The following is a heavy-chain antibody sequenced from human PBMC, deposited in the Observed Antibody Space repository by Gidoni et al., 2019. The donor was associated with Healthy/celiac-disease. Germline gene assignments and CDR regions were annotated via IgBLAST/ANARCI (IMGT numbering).Heavy chain of an antibody. V-gene: IGHV3-9*01. D-gene: IGHD6-6*01. CDR2: ISWNSGCI. J-gene: IGHJ3*02. CDR1: GFTFDDYA. CDR3: AKDPGALIAARPRGAFDI. Sequence: EVQLVESGGGLVQPGRSLRLSCAASGFTFDDYAMHWVRPAPGKGLEWVSGISWNSGCIGYADSVKGRFTISRDNAKNSLYLQMNSLRAEDTALYYCAKDPGALIAARPRGAFDIWGQGTMVTVSS.